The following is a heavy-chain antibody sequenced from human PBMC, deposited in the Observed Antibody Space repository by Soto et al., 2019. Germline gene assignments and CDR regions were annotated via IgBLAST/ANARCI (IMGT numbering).Heavy chain of an antibody. CDR3: AKGFGNNWAFDY. CDR2: ISNDGSNK. V-gene: IGHV3-30*18. CDR1: GFSFSTYG. Sequence: QVHLVESGGGVVQPGRSLRLSCAASGFSFSTYGMHWVRQAPGKGLEWVAFISNDGSNKYYADSVKGRITISRDNSKNTLYLQMNSPRAEDTAVYYCAKGFGNNWAFDYWGQGTLVTVSS. J-gene: IGHJ4*02. D-gene: IGHD1-1*01.